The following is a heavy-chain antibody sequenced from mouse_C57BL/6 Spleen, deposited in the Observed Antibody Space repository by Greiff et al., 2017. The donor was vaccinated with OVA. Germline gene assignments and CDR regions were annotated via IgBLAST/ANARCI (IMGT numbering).Heavy chain of an antibody. V-gene: IGHV1-81*01. CDR3: ASRTGTLYWYFDV. CDR2: IYPRSGNT. J-gene: IGHJ1*03. D-gene: IGHD4-1*01. CDR1: GYTFTSYG. Sequence: VQLQQSGAELARPGASVKLSCKASGYTFTSYGISWVKQRTGQGLEWIGEIYPRSGNTYYNEKFKGKATLTADKSSSTAYMELRSLTSEDSAVYFCASRTGTLYWYFDVWGTGTTVTVSS.